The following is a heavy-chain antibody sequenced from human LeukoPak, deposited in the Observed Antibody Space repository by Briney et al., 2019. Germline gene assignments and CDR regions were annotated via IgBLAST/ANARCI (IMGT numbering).Heavy chain of an antibody. CDR3: ARSIAVALTGLDY. CDR2: FQYNGQS. CDR1: GSSISLFY. J-gene: IGHJ4*02. V-gene: IGHV4-59*01. D-gene: IGHD6-19*01. Sequence: PSETLSLTCNVSGSSISLFYWSWIRQPPGKGLEWIGSFQYNGQSYYNPSLKSRVTISVDTSKNQFSLKLSSVTAADTAVYYCARSIAVALTGLDYWGQGTLVTVSS.